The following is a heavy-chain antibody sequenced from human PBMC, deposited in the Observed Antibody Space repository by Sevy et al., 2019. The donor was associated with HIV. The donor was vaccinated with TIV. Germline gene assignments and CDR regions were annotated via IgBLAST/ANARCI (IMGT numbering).Heavy chain of an antibody. Sequence: GGSLRLSCVASGFTFSNYSMNWVRQAPGKGLEWVSSITSGGSYIYYADSVKGRFTISRDNAKNSVYLQMNSLRAEDTAEYFCARGAPKTGRYSGAYWGQGTLVTVSS. CDR3: ARGAPKTGRYSGAY. V-gene: IGHV3-21*01. J-gene: IGHJ4*02. CDR2: ITSGGSYI. D-gene: IGHD1-26*01. CDR1: GFTFSNYS.